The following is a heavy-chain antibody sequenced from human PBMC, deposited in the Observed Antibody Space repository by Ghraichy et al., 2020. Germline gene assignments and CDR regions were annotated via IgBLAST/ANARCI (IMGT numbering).Heavy chain of an antibody. Sequence: GGSLRLSCATSGFTFSNVWMSWVRQAPGKGLEWVGRIKSKISGATTNYAAPVKGRFTISRDDSKNTLDLQMNSLKTEDTAVYHCTTLKNVASALDYWGQGTLVTVSS. CDR3: TTLKNVASALDY. D-gene: IGHD6-25*01. CDR1: GFTFSNVW. J-gene: IGHJ4*02. CDR2: IKSKISGATT. V-gene: IGHV3-15*01.